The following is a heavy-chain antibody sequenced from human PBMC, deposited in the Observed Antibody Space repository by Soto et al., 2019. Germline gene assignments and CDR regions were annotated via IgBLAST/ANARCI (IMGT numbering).Heavy chain of an antibody. Sequence: EVQLVESGGGLVKPGGSLRLSCAASGFTFSNAWMNWVRQAPGKGLEWVGRIKSQTDGGTTDYAAPVKGRFTISRDDSKNTLYLQMNSLKTEDTAVYYCTTLYCSGGSCPGDPTKPKIDYWGQGTLVTVSS. CDR1: GFTFSNAW. CDR3: TTLYCSGGSCPGDPTKPKIDY. J-gene: IGHJ4*02. V-gene: IGHV3-15*07. D-gene: IGHD2-15*01. CDR2: IKSQTDGGTT.